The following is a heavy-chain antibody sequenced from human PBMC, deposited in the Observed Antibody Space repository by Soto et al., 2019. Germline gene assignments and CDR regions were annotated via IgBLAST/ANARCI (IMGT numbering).Heavy chain of an antibody. V-gene: IGHV1-18*01. D-gene: IGHD6-19*01. Sequence: QVQLVQSGAEVKTPGASVKVSCKASGYTFTKYAISWMRQAPGQGLEWVGWISVYNGNTKYAENLQGEVTVTTDTSTTTVYMELRSLRADDTAVYYCAREGAGLYYYYYGMDVWGQGTTVTVPS. CDR2: ISVYNGNT. CDR3: AREGAGLYYYYYGMDV. CDR1: GYTFTKYA. J-gene: IGHJ6*02.